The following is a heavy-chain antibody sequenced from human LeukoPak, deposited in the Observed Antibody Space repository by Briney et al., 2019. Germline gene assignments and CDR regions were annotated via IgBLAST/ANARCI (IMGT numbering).Heavy chain of an antibody. V-gene: IGHV4-39*01. D-gene: IGHD1-26*01. CDR3: ARHGGSHPFDY. J-gene: IGHJ4*02. CDR2: IYYSGST. CDR1: GGSISSSSYY. Sequence: SETLSLTCTVSGGSISSSSYYWGWIRQPPGKGLEWIGSIYYSGSTYYNPSLKSRVTISVDTSKNQFSLKLSSVTAADTAVYYCARHGGSHPFDYWGQGTLVTVSS.